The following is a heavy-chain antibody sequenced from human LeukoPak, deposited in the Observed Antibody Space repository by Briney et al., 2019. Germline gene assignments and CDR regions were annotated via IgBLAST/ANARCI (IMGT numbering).Heavy chain of an antibody. CDR3: ARDKEVREPRYYYYMDV. CDR1: GGSISSGSYY. D-gene: IGHD1-14*01. J-gene: IGHJ6*03. V-gene: IGHV4-61*02. Sequence: SETLSLTCTVSGGSISSGSYYWSWIRQPAGKGLEWIGRIYTSGSTNYNPSLKSRVTISVDTSKYQFSLKLSSVTAADTAVYYCARDKEVREPRYYYYMDVWGKGTTVTVSS. CDR2: IYTSGST.